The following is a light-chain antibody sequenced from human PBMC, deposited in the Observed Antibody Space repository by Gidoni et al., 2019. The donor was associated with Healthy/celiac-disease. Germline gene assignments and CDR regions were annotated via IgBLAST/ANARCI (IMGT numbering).Light chain of an antibody. J-gene: IGKJ3*01. V-gene: IGKV1-8*01. CDR2: AAS. Sequence: AIGETQSPPSLSAPTGDRVTIACRASQGISSYLAWYQQKPGKAPKLLIYAASTLQSGVPSRFSGSGSGTEFTLTISCLQSEDFATYYCQQYYSYPLFTFGPGTKVDIK. CDR1: QGISSY. CDR3: QQYYSYPLFT.